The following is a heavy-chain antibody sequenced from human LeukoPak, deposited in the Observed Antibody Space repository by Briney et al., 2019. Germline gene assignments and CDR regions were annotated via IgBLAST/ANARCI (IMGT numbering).Heavy chain of an antibody. Sequence: GESLKISCKGSGYSFTSYWIGWVRQMPGKGLEWMGIIYPGDSDTRYSPFFQGQVTISADKSISTAYLQWSSLKASDTAMYYCATSSQFIAAAGEYFQHWGQGTLVTVSS. V-gene: IGHV5-51*01. D-gene: IGHD6-13*01. CDR2: IYPGDSDT. J-gene: IGHJ1*01. CDR3: ATSSQFIAAAGEYFQH. CDR1: GYSFTSYW.